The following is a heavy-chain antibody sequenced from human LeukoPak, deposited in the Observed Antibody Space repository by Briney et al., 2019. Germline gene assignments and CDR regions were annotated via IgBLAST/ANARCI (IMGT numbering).Heavy chain of an antibody. CDR2: IYNGENT. Sequence: SETLSLTCTASGGSFSTYYWNWIRQPAGKGLEWIGRIYNGENTNYNPSLESRVTISIDRSKNQFSLKLTSVTAADTAVYYRAISISMDFEYWGQGTLVTGSS. V-gene: IGHV4-4*07. D-gene: IGHD2/OR15-2a*01. J-gene: IGHJ4*02. CDR1: GGSFSTYY. CDR3: AISISMDFEY.